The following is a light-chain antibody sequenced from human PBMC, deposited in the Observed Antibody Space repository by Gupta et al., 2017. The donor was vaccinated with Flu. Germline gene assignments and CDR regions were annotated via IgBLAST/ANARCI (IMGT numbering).Light chain of an antibody. CDR3: QQYYSTPLT. CDR1: QSVLSSSDTKSY. CDR2: WAS. J-gene: IGKJ1*01. V-gene: IGKV4-1*01. Sequence: IVMTQSPDSLAVSLGERATTNGKASQSVLSSSDTKSYLAWYQQRPGQPPKLLLSWASTRESGVPDRFSGSGSGTDFTLTISSLQAEDVAVYYCQQYYSTPLTFGQGTKVEIK.